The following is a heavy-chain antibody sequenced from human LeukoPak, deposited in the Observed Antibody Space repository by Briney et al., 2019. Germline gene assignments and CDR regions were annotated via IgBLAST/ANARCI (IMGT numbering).Heavy chain of an antibody. D-gene: IGHD3-22*01. CDR3: ARGGIVVVINNWFDP. CDR1: VGTFSSYA. V-gene: IGHV1-69*01. Sequence: GASVKVSCKASVGTFSSYAISWVRQAPGQGLEWRGGIIPIFGTANYAQKFQGRVTITADESTSTAYMELSSLRSEDTAVYYCARGGIVVVINNWFDPWGQGTLVTVSS. J-gene: IGHJ5*02. CDR2: IIPIFGTA.